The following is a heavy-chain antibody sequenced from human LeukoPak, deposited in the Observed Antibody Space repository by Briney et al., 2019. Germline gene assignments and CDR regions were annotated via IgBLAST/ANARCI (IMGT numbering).Heavy chain of an antibody. CDR3: AKDSPVLRVGHYFDY. CDR2: ISGSGGSA. CDR1: GFTFSSYA. Sequence: GGSLRLSCAASGFTFSSYAMSWVRQAPGKGLEWVSAISGSGGSAYYADSVKGRFTISRDNSKNTLYLQMNSLRAEDTAVYYCAKDSPVLRVGHYFDYWGQGTLVTVSS. V-gene: IGHV3-23*01. D-gene: IGHD3-16*01. J-gene: IGHJ4*02.